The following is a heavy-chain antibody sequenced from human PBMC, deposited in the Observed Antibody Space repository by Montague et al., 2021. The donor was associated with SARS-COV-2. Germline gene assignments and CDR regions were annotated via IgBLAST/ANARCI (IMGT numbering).Heavy chain of an antibody. Sequence: TLSLTCTVSGGSISSGSYYWTWIRQPAGKGLEWIGRIYTSGSANYNASLKSRVTISLDTSKNQFSLKLSSVTAADTAVYYCARDRGVQYQLQMPFYFDXWGQGTLVTVSS. CDR3: ARDRGVQYQLQMPFYFDX. D-gene: IGHD2-2*01. J-gene: IGHJ4*02. CDR2: IYTSGSA. V-gene: IGHV4-61*02. CDR1: GGSISSGSYY.